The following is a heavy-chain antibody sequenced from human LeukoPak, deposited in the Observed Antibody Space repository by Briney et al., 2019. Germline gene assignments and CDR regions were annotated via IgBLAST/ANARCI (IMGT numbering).Heavy chain of an antibody. V-gene: IGHV3-11*01. CDR2: ISSSGSTI. CDR1: GFTFSDYY. Sequence: PGGSLRLSCAASGFTFSDYYMSWLRQAPGKGLEWVSYISSSGSTIYYADSVKGRFTISRDNAKNSLYLQMNSLRAEDTAVYYCARGDRSAYSSSSGYYYGMDVWGQGTTVTVSS. CDR3: ARGDRSAYSSSSGYYYGMDV. J-gene: IGHJ6*02. D-gene: IGHD6-6*01.